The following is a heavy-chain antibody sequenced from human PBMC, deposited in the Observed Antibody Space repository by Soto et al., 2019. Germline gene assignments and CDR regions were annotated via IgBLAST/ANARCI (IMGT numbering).Heavy chain of an antibody. D-gene: IGHD4-4*01. V-gene: IGHV1-46*03. CDR3: ARRNPPNDYMGYYYYYMDV. CDR1: GYTFTSYY. Sequence: GASVKVSCKASGYTFTSYYMHWVRQAPGQGLEWMGIINPSGGSTSYAQKFQGRVTMTRDTSTSTVYMELSSLRSEDTAVYYCARRNPPNDYMGYYYYYMDVWGKGTTVTVSS. J-gene: IGHJ6*03. CDR2: INPSGGST.